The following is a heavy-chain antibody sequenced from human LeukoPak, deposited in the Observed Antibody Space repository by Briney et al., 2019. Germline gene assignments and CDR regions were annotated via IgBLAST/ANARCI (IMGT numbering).Heavy chain of an antibody. CDR3: ARERRGYSGYVFWFDP. Sequence: NPSETLSLTCAVYGGSFSGYYWSWIRQPPGKGLEWIGEINHSGSTNYNPSLKSRVTISVDTSKNQFSLKLSSVTAADTAVYYCARERRGYSGYVFWFDPWGQGTLVTVSP. CDR2: INHSGST. V-gene: IGHV4-34*01. J-gene: IGHJ5*02. CDR1: GGSFSGYY. D-gene: IGHD5-12*01.